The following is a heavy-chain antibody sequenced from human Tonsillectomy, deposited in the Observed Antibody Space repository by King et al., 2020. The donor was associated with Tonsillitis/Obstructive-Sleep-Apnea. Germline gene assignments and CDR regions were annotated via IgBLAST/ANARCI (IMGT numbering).Heavy chain of an antibody. Sequence: VQLVESGGGLVEPGGSLRLSCAASGFTFSNAWMNWVRQAPGKGLEWVGRIKSKTDGGTTDYAAPVKGRFTISRDDSKNTLYLQMNSLKTEDTAVYYCTTHDYEGSYYMDVWGKGTTVTVSS. D-gene: IGHD5-12*01. CDR3: TTHDYEGSYYMDV. J-gene: IGHJ6*03. CDR2: IKSKTDGGTT. V-gene: IGHV3-15*07. CDR1: GFTFSNAW.